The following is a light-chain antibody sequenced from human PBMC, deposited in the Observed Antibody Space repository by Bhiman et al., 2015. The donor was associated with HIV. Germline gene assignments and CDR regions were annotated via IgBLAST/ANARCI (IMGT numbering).Light chain of an antibody. CDR2: DVS. V-gene: IGLV2-14*03. CDR3: SSYTSSNTLV. Sequence: QSALTQPASVSGSPGQSITISCTGTSSDVGGYKHVSWYQQHPGKAPKLMIYDVSNRPSGVSNRFSGSKSGNTASLTISGLQAEDESDYYCSSYTSSNTLVFGTGTKVTVL. J-gene: IGLJ1*01. CDR1: SSDVGGYKH.